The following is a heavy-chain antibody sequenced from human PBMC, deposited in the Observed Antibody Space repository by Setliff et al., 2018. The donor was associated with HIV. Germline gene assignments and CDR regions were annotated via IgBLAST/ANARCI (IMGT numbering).Heavy chain of an antibody. CDR3: AAKPMIRGRPFAF. V-gene: IGHV4-34*01. CDR1: GPSFSGYY. CDR2: INHSGTT. J-gene: IGHJ4*02. D-gene: IGHD3-10*01. Sequence: SETLSLTCAVYGPSFSGYYWNWIRQFPGKSLEWIGEINHSGTTNYSPSFKSRLNISVDVSKNQFSLRLAPLSAADTAAYFCAAKPMIRGRPFAFWGQATLVTVSS.